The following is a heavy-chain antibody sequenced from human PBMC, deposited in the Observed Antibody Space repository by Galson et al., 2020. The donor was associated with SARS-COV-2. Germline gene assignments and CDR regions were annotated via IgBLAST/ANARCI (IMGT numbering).Heavy chain of an antibody. J-gene: IGHJ4*02. CDR2: IYHSGST. V-gene: IGHV4-59*13. Sequence: SETLYLTCTVSGGPISSYYWSWLRQPPGNGLECIGYIYHSGSTNYNPSPKSRVTISVDTSKNQFSLKLSSVTAADTAMYYCARGFDYWGQGTLVTVSS. CDR3: ARGFDY. CDR1: GGPISSYY.